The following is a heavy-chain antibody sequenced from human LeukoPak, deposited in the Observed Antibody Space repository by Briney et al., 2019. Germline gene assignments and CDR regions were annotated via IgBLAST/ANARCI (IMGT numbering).Heavy chain of an antibody. Sequence: SVKVSCKASGGTFSSYAISWVRQAPGQGLEWMGGIIPIFGTANYAQKFQGRVTITADKSTSTDYMELSSLRSDDTAVYFCARDTSEGDYAWWFDPWGQGTLVTVAS. V-gene: IGHV1-69*06. CDR3: ARDTSEGDYAWWFDP. CDR1: GGTFSSYA. CDR2: IIPIFGTA. D-gene: IGHD3-16*01. J-gene: IGHJ5*02.